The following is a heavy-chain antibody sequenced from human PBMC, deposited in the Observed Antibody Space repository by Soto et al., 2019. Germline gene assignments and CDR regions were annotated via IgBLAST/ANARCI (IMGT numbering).Heavy chain of an antibody. CDR1: GGSISSSSYY. CDR3: ARGTTYYDYIWGSYWGY. D-gene: IGHD3-16*01. J-gene: IGHJ4*02. V-gene: IGHV4-39*01. Sequence: SETLSLTCTVSGGSISSSSYYWGWIRQPPGKGLEWIGSIYYSGSTYYNPSLKSRVTISVDTSKNQFSLKLSSVTAADTAVYYCARGTTYYDYIWGSYWGYWGQGTLVTVSS. CDR2: IYYSGST.